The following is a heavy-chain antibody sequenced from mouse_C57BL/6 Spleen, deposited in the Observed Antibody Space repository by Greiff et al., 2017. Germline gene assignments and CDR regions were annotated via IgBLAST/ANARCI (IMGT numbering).Heavy chain of an antibody. CDR1: GYTFTSSW. CDR3: ARAQLGVVYFDD. D-gene: IGHD4-1*02. Sequence: QVQLLQSGPELVKPGASVTLSCKASGYTFTSSWMHWVKQRPGQGLEWIGNINPSNGGTNYNEKFKSKATLTVDKSSSTAYMQLSSLTSEDSAVYYCARAQLGVVYFDDWGQGTTLTVSS. CDR2: INPSNGGT. J-gene: IGHJ2*01. V-gene: IGHV1-53*01.